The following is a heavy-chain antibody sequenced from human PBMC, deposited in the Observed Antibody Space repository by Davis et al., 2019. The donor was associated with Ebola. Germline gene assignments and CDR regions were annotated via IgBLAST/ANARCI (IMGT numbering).Heavy chain of an antibody. J-gene: IGHJ4*02. Sequence: SETLSLTCAVYGGSFSGYYWSWIRQPPGKGLEWIGEINHSGSTNYNPSLKSRVTISVDTSKNQFSLKLSSVTAADTAVYYCARGGYYDSSGYYYPPYFDYWGQGTLVTVSS. CDR3: ARGGYYDSSGYYYPPYFDY. CDR2: INHSGST. D-gene: IGHD3-22*01. CDR1: GGSFSGYY. V-gene: IGHV4-34*01.